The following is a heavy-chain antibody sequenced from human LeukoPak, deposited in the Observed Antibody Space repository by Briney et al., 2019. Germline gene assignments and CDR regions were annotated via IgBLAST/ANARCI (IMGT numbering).Heavy chain of an antibody. J-gene: IGHJ4*02. V-gene: IGHV3-11*01. CDR1: GFTFSDSY. Sequence: GSLRLSCAASGFTFSDSYMSWIRQVPGKGLEWISYISSSGGTIYYADSVKGRFTISRDNAKNSLYLQMNSLRAEDTAVYYCAKEGGDWGEGYFDYWGQGTLVTVSS. CDR3: AKEGGDWGEGYFDY. CDR2: ISSSGGTI. D-gene: IGHD7-27*01.